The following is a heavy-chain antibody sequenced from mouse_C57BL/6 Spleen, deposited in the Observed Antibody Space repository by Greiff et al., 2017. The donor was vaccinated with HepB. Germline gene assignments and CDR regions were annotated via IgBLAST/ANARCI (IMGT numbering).Heavy chain of an antibody. V-gene: IGHV5-2*01. D-gene: IGHD1-1*01. Sequence: EVQGVESGGGLVQPGESLKLSCESNEYEFPSHDMSWVRKTPEKRLELVAAINSDGGSTYYPDTRERRFIISRDNTTKTLYLQMSSLRSEDTALFYCARQGYYGEGFAYWGQGTLVTVSA. CDR2: INSDGGST. CDR3: ARQGYYGEGFAY. J-gene: IGHJ3*01. CDR1: EYEFPSHD.